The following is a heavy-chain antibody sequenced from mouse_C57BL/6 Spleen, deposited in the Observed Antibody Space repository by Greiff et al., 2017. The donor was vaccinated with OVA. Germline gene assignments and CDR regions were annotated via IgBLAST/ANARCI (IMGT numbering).Heavy chain of an antibody. D-gene: IGHD1-1*01. CDR1: GYTFTSYW. CDR2: IDPNSGGT. Sequence: QVKLQQPGAELVKPGASVKLSCKASGYTFTSYWMHWVKQRPGRGLEWIGRIDPNSGGTKYNEKFKSTATLTVDKPSSTAYMQLSSLTSEDSAFDYCAREGVITTVVAPFDYWGQGTTLTVSS. CDR3: AREGVITTVVAPFDY. V-gene: IGHV1-72*01. J-gene: IGHJ2*01.